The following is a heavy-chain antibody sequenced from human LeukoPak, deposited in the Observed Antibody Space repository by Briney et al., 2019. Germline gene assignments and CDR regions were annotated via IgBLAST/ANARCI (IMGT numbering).Heavy chain of an antibody. Sequence: SGTLSLTCAVSGGSISSSNWWSWVRQPPGKGLEWIGEIYHSGSTNYNPSLKSRVTISVDKSKNQFSLKLSSVTAADTAVYYCASGITMVRGVPWYFDYWGQGTLVTVSS. CDR1: GGSISSSNW. CDR2: IYHSGST. V-gene: IGHV4-4*02. J-gene: IGHJ4*02. CDR3: ASGITMVRGVPWYFDY. D-gene: IGHD3-10*01.